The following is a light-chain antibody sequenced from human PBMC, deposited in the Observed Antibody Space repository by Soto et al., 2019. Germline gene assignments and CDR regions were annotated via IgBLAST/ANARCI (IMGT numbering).Light chain of an antibody. J-gene: IGKJ2*02. CDR2: GAS. CDR3: QKGGT. V-gene: IGKV3-20*01. CDR1: QSVSSSY. Sequence: EIVLTQSPGTLSLSPGARATLSCRASQSVSSSYLAWYQQKPGQAPRILIYGASSRATGIPDRFSGSGSGTDFALTISRLETEDFAVYFCQKGGTFAQGTKLEIK.